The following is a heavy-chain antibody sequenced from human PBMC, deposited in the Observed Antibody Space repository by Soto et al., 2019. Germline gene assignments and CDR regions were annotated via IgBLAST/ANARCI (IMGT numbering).Heavy chain of an antibody. J-gene: IGHJ4*02. CDR1: GFTFSSYA. Sequence: QVQLVESGGGVVQPVRSLRLSCAASGFTFSSYAMHWVRQAPGKGLEWVAVISYDGSNKYYADSVKGRFTISRDNSKNTLYLQMNSLRAEDTAVYYCARGRSYYYGSGCGYWGQGTLVTVSS. CDR2: ISYDGSNK. D-gene: IGHD3-10*01. CDR3: ARGRSYYYGSGCGY. V-gene: IGHV3-30-3*01.